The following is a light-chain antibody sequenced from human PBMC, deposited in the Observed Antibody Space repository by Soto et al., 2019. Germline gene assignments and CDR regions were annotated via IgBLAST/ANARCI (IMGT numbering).Light chain of an antibody. CDR3: QQLTDWPPQWT. CDR1: QTVGRY. CDR2: DTS. J-gene: IGKJ1*01. Sequence: EIVLTQSPATLSLSPGDRVTLSCRASQTVGRYLSWYQHSPGQGPRLLVYDTSNRATGIPARFSGSGSETDFTLTISSLEPEDFAVYYCQQLTDWPPQWTFGQGTKVEIK. V-gene: IGKV3-11*01.